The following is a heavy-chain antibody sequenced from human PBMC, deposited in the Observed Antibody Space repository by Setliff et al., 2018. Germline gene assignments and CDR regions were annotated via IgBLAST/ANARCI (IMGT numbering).Heavy chain of an antibody. CDR2: IHTSGST. D-gene: IGHD3-22*01. V-gene: IGHV4-61*09. CDR3: ARARSGDYSDSTGYLDY. CDR1: GDSISVSGGTYY. J-gene: IGHJ4*02. Sequence: SETLSLTCSVPGDSISVSGGTYYWSWIRQPAGKGLEWIGYIHTSGSTNYNPSLKSRVTISVDTSKNQFSLKLSSVSAADTAVYYCARARSGDYSDSTGYLDYWGQGTLVTVSS.